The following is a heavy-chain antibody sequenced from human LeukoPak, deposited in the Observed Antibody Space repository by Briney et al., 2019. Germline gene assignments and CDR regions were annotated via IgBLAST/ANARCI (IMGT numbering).Heavy chain of an antibody. J-gene: IGHJ3*02. Sequence: PSETLSLTCSVSGDSNSSVYYWGWIRQPPGKGLEWIGSIYHSGSTYYNPSLKSRVTISVDTSKNQFSLKLSSVTAADTAVYYCAREPRIPMVRGGWGFDIWGQGTMVTVSS. D-gene: IGHD3-10*01. CDR3: AREPRIPMVRGGWGFDI. CDR1: GDSNSSVYY. CDR2: IYHSGST. V-gene: IGHV4-38-2*02.